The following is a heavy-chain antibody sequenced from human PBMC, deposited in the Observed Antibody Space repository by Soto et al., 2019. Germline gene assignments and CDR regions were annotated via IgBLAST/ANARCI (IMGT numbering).Heavy chain of an antibody. Sequence: DVQLKESGGGLVQPGQSLRLSCEVSGFTLSMYSMTWVRQAPGKGLEWVAKTPQDGSDGHYLDSVKGRFTISRDNAKNSVYLQMNSLRADDTAVYYCARDHLILPAHDFFYGSDVWGQGAKVTVSS. CDR1: GFTLSMYS. CDR2: TPQDGSDG. CDR3: ARDHLILPAHDFFYGSDV. V-gene: IGHV3-7*03. D-gene: IGHD2-21*02. J-gene: IGHJ6*02.